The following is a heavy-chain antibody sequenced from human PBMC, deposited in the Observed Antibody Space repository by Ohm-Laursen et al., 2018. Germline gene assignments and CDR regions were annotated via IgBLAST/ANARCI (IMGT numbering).Heavy chain of an antibody. CDR3: AGAGVAAAGKLGY. D-gene: IGHD6-13*01. V-gene: IGHV3-7*01. CDR2: MKLGGIEK. J-gene: IGHJ4*02. CDR1: GFTFSRYW. Sequence: SLRLSCTASGFTFSRYWMTWVRQAPGKGLEWVAYMKLGGIEKYYLDSVKGRFTISRDNTKNSLYLQMNSLRIEDTAVYYCAGAGVAAAGKLGYWGQGTLVTVSS.